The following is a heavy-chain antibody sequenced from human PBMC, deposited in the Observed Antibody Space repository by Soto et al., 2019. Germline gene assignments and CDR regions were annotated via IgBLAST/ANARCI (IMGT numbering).Heavy chain of an antibody. CDR1: GFSFNSHG. CDR3: AKDLALMADY. Sequence: GGSLRLSCTASGFSFNSHGMDWVRQAPGKGLEWVARILYDGSKEYYADSVKGRFTISRDNSKNTLYLQMDSLRVEDTAVYYCAKDLALMADYWGQGTRVPVSS. J-gene: IGHJ4*02. CDR2: ILYDGSKE. D-gene: IGHD3-16*01. V-gene: IGHV3-30*18.